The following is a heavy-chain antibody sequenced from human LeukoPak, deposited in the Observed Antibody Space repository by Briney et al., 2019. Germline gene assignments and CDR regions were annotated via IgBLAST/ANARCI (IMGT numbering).Heavy chain of an antibody. D-gene: IGHD3-3*01. CDR1: GYSFTNYW. J-gene: IGHJ6*03. Sequence: GESLKISCKGSGYSFTNYWIGWVRQMPGKGLGWKGIIYPGDSDTRYSPSFQGQVTISADKSISTAYLQWSSLKASDTAMYYCARHRDLSGYNNYYYYYYIDVWGKGTTVTVSS. V-gene: IGHV5-51*01. CDR2: IYPGDSDT. CDR3: ARHRDLSGYNNYYYYYYIDV.